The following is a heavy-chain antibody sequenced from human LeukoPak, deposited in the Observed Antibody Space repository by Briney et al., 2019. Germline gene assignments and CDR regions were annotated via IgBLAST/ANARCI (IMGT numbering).Heavy chain of an antibody. V-gene: IGHV4-59*11. CDR1: GGSISSHY. D-gene: IGHD3-3*01. J-gene: IGHJ4*02. CDR2: IYYSGST. CDR3: ARGRTGDDFWSGSFDY. Sequence: SETLSLTCTVSGGSISSHYWSWIRQPPGKGLEWIGYIYYSGSTNYNPSLKSRVTISVDTSKNQFSLKLSFVTAADTAVYYCARGRTGDDFWSGSFDYWGQGTLVTVSS.